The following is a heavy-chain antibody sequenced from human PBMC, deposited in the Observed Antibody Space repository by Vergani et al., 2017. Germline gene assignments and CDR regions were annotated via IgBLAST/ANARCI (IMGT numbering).Heavy chain of an antibody. J-gene: IGHJ4*02. CDR1: GFTFSSYG. CDR3: AKDCSPPTKDGDLLMIAY. V-gene: IGHV3-30*18. CDR2: ISYDGSNK. D-gene: IGHD4-17*01. Sequence: QVQLVESGGGVVQPGRSLRLSCAASGFTFSSYGMHWVRQAPGKGLEWVAVISYDGSNKDYADSVKGRFTISRDNSKNTLYLQMNSLRAEDTAVYYCAKDCSPPTKDGDLLMIAYWGQGTMVTVSS.